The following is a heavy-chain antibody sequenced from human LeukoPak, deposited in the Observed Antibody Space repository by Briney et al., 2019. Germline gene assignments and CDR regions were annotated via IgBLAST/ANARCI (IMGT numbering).Heavy chain of an antibody. D-gene: IGHD6-6*01. V-gene: IGHV4-59*01. CDR2: IYYSGST. CDR1: GGSTSSYY. CDR3: ARGMYSSSRLVYYYMDV. Sequence: PSETLSLTCTVSGGSTSSYYWSWIRQPPGKGLEWIGYIYYSGSTNYNPSLKSRVTISVDTSKNQFSLKLSSVTAADTAVYYCARGMYSSSRLVYYYMDVWGKGTTVIVSS. J-gene: IGHJ6*03.